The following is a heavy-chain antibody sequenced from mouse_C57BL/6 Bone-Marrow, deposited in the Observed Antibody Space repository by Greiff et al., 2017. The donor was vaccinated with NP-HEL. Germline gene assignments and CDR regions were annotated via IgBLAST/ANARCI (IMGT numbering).Heavy chain of an antibody. D-gene: IGHD1-1*01. CDR2: IYPRSGNT. Sequence: VKLVESGAELARPGASVKLSCKASGYTFTSYGISWVKQRTGQGLEWIGEIYPRSGNTYYNEKFKGKATLTADKSSSTAYMELRSLTSEDSAVYFCARSGTTVVYWYFDVWGTGTTVTVSS. V-gene: IGHV1-81*01. CDR3: ARSGTTVVYWYFDV. J-gene: IGHJ1*03. CDR1: GYTFTSYG.